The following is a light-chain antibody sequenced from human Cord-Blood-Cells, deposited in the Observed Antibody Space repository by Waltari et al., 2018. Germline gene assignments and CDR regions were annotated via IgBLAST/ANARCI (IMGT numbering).Light chain of an antibody. CDR1: RSDVGSFNL. CDR2: EGS. J-gene: IGLJ1*01. V-gene: IGLV2-23*01. CDR3: CSYAGYV. Sequence: HSALTQPASVSGSPGQSITISSTGTRSDVGSFNLVSWYQQHPGKAPKLMIYEGSKRTSGVSNRFSGSKSGNTASLTISGLQAEDEADYYCCSYAGYVFGTGTKVTVL.